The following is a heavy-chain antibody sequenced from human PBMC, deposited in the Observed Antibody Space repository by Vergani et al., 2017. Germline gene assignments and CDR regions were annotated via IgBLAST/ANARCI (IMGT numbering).Heavy chain of an antibody. Sequence: EVQLVESGGGLVKPGGSLRLSCAASGFTFSSYSMNWVRQAPGKGLEWVSSISSSSSYIYYADSVKGRFTISRDNAKNSLYLQMNSLRAEDTAVYYCARDADTPVVTPALPPQQPKIFDIWGQGTMVTVSS. CDR2: ISSSSSYI. V-gene: IGHV3-21*01. CDR1: GFTFSSYS. J-gene: IGHJ3*02. CDR3: ARDADTPVVTPALPPQQPKIFDI. D-gene: IGHD4-23*01.